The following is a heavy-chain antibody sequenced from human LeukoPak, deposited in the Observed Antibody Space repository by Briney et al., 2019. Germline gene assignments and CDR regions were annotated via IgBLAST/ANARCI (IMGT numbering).Heavy chain of an antibody. D-gene: IGHD6-19*01. CDR1: GYTFTGYY. CDR2: INPNSGGT. Sequence: ASVKVSCKASGYTFTGYYMHWVRQAPGQGLEWMGWINPNSGGTNYAQKFQGRVTMTRDTSICTAYMELSRLRSDDTAVYYCARELPIAVAGTVNWFDPWGQGTLVTVSS. J-gene: IGHJ5*02. CDR3: ARELPIAVAGTVNWFDP. V-gene: IGHV1-2*02.